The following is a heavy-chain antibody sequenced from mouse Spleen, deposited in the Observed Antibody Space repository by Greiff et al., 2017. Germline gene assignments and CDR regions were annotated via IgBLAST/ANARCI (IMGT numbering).Heavy chain of an antibody. CDR2: IRNKANGYTT. CDR1: GFTFTDYY. Sequence: EVQRVESGGGLVQSGGSLSLSCAASGFTFTDYYMSWVRQPPGKALEWLGFIRNKANGYTTEYSASVKGRFTISRDNSQSILYLQMNALRAEDSATYYCARLKWDAWFAYWGQGTLVTVSA. CDR3: ARLKWDAWFAY. D-gene: IGHD4-1*01. J-gene: IGHJ3*01. V-gene: IGHV7-3*01.